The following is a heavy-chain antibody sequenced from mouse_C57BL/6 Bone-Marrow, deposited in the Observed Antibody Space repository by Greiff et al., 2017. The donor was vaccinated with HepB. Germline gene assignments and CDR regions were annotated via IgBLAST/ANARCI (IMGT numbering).Heavy chain of an antibody. D-gene: IGHD1-1*01. V-gene: IGHV1-81*01. J-gene: IGHJ2*01. Sequence: VKLVESGAELARPGASVKLSCKASGYTFTSYGIRWVKQRTGQGLEWIGEIYPRSGNTYYNEKFKGKATLTADKSSSTAYMELRSLTSEDSAVYFCARELYYYRAYFDYWGQVTTLTVSS. CDR1: GYTFTSYG. CDR2: IYPRSGNT. CDR3: ARELYYYRAYFDY.